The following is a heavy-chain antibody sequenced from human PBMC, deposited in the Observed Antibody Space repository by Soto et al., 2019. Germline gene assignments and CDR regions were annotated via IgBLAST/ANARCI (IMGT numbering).Heavy chain of an antibody. CDR2: FDPEDGET. Sequence: QVQLVQSGAEVKKPGASVKVSCKVSGYTLTELSMHWVRQAPGKGLEWMGGFDPEDGETIYAQKFQGRVTMTEDTSTDTVYMELSSLRSEDSAVYYCATPLAGIPGDSSGYYYWGQGTLVTVSS. CDR1: GYTLTELS. J-gene: IGHJ4*02. V-gene: IGHV1-24*01. D-gene: IGHD3-22*01. CDR3: ATPLAGIPGDSSGYYY.